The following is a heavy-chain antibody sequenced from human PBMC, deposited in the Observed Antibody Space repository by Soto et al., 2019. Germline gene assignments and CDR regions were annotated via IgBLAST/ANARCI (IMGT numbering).Heavy chain of an antibody. Sequence: QVQLQESGPGLVKPSQTLSLTCTVSGGSISSGGYYWSWIRQHPGKGLEWIGYIYYSGSTYYNPSLKSRVTISVDTAKNQFSLKLSSVTAADTAVYYCARHLLSPINWFDPWGQGTLVTVSS. CDR3: ARHLLSPINWFDP. D-gene: IGHD1-26*01. J-gene: IGHJ5*02. CDR1: GGSISSGGYY. CDR2: IYYSGST. V-gene: IGHV4-31*03.